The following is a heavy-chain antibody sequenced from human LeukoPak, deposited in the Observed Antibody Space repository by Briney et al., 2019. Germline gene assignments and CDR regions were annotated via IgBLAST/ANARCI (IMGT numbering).Heavy chain of an antibody. J-gene: IGHJ4*02. CDR2: INPNSGGT. V-gene: IGHV1-2*02. CDR1: GYTFTCYY. Sequence: ASVKVSCKASGYTFTCYYMHWVRQAPGQGLEWMGWINPNSGGTNYAQKFQGRVTMTRDTSISTAYMELSRLRSDDTAVYYCARVIGDYYDSSGYYYVGPPDYWGQGTLVTVSS. D-gene: IGHD3-22*01. CDR3: ARVIGDYYDSSGYYYVGPPDY.